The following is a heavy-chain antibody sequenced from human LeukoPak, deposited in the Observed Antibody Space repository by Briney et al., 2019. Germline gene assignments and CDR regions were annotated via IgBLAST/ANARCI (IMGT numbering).Heavy chain of an antibody. CDR2: ISGSGGST. Sequence: GGSLRLSCAASGFTFSSYAMSWVRQAPGKGLEWVSAISGSGGSTYYADSVKGRFTISRDNSKNTLYLQMNSLRAEDTAVYYCANHPRYNWNDPTIYYFDYWGQGTLVTVSS. J-gene: IGHJ4*02. V-gene: IGHV3-23*01. D-gene: IGHD1-1*01. CDR1: GFTFSSYA. CDR3: ANHPRYNWNDPTIYYFDY.